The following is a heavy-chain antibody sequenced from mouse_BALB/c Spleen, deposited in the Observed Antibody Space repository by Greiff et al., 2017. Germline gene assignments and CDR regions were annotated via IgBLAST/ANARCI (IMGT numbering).Heavy chain of an antibody. CDR2: IYPGNSDT. Sequence: EVQLQQSGTVLARPGASVKMSCKASGYTFTSYWMHWVKQRPGQGLEWIGAIYPGNSDTSYNQKFKGKAKLTAVTSTSTAYMELSSLTNEDSAVYYCTREGPDGYYGGFAYWGQGTLVTVSA. CDR3: TREGPDGYYGGFAY. D-gene: IGHD2-3*01. J-gene: IGHJ3*01. CDR1: GYTFTSYW. V-gene: IGHV1-5*01.